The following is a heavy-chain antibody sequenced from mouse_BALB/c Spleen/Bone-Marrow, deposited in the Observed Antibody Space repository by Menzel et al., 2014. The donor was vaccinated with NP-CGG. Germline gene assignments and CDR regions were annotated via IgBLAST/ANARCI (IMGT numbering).Heavy chain of an antibody. V-gene: IGHV14-3*02. D-gene: IGHD2-4*01. CDR1: GFNIXDTY. J-gene: IGHJ4*01. CDR2: IDPANGNT. Sequence: VHVKQSGAELVKPGASVKLSCTASGFNIXDTYMHWVKQRPEQGLEWIGRIDPANGNTKYDPKFQGKATITADTSSNTAYLQLSSLTSEDTAVYYCAKYGGLRYAMDYWGQGTSVTVSS. CDR3: AKYGGLRYAMDY.